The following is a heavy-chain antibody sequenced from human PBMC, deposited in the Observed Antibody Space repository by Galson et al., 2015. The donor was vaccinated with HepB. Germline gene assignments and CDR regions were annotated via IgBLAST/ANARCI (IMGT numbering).Heavy chain of an antibody. CDR2: IKQDGSEK. V-gene: IGHV3-7*01. CDR3: AREQGWGTHYFDY. Sequence: SLRLSCAASGFTSNSYTMNWVRQAPGKGLEWVANIKQDGSEKYYVDSVKGRFTISRDNAKNSLYLQMNSLRAEDTAVYYCAREQGWGTHYFDYWGQGTLVTVSS. CDR1: GFTSNSYT. D-gene: IGHD1/OR15-1a*01. J-gene: IGHJ4*02.